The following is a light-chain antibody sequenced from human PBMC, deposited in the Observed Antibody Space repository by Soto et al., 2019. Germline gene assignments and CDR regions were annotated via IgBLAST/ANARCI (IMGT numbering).Light chain of an antibody. V-gene: IGKV3-11*01. CDR1: QSVSNY. CDR3: QHRTNWPQLT. Sequence: EIVLTQSPATLSLSPGERATLSCRASQSVSNYLAWYQPKPGQAPRLLIYDASNRATGIPARFSGSGSGTDFTLTISSLEPEDFAVYFCQHRTNWPQLTFGGGTKVEIK. J-gene: IGKJ4*02. CDR2: DAS.